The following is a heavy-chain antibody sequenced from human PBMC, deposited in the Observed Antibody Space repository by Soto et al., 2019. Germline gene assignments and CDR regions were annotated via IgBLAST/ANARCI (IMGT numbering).Heavy chain of an antibody. CDR2: ISSSSSYI. CDR1: GFTFSSYS. CDR3: ARERLAAMGAYYYYYMDV. Sequence: EVQLVESGGGLVKPGGSLRLSCAASGFTFSSYSMNWVRQAPGKGLEWVSSISSSSSYIYYADSVKGRFTISRDNAKNSLYLQMNSLRAEDTAVYYCARERLAAMGAYYYYYMDVWGKGTPVTVSS. D-gene: IGHD2-2*01. J-gene: IGHJ6*03. V-gene: IGHV3-21*01.